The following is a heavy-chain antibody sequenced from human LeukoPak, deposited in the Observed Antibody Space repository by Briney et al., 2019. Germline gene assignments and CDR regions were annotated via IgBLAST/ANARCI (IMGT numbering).Heavy chain of an antibody. V-gene: IGHV3-11*01. CDR1: GFTFSDYY. J-gene: IGHJ4*02. CDR2: ISSSGSTI. CDR3: ARARTGRDSRPYYFDY. D-gene: IGHD3-22*01. Sequence: PGGSLRLSCAASGFTFSDYYMTWIRQAPGKGLEWVSYISSSGSTIHYADSVKGRFPISRDNAKKSLYLQMNSLRAEDTAIYYCARARTGRDSRPYYFDYWGQGTLVTVSS.